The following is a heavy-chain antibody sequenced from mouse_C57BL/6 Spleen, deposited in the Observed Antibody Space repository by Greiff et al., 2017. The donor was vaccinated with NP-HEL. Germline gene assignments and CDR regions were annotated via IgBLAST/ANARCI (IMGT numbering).Heavy chain of an antibody. CDR1: GFTFSSYG. CDR3: ARHYDYDEEDYYAMDY. J-gene: IGHJ4*01. V-gene: IGHV5-6*01. Sequence: DVQLVESGGDLVKPGGSLKLSCAASGFTFSSYGMSWVRQTPDKRLEWVATISSGGSYTYYPDSVKGRFTISRDNAKNTLYLQMSSLKSEDTAMYYCARHYDYDEEDYYAMDYWGQGTSVTVSS. D-gene: IGHD2-4*01. CDR2: ISSGGSYT.